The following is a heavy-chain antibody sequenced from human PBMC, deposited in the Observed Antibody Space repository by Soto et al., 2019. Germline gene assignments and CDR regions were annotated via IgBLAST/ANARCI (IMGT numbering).Heavy chain of an antibody. Sequence: SETLSPTCTVSGGPIRSYYWSWIRQPPGKGLEWIGYIYYSGSTNYNPSLKSRVTISVDTSKNQFSLKVSSVTAADTAVYYCARHYCSGGSCYLDYYYYMDVWGKGTTVTVSS. V-gene: IGHV4-59*01. D-gene: IGHD2-15*01. CDR1: GGPIRSYY. J-gene: IGHJ6*03. CDR2: IYYSGST. CDR3: ARHYCSGGSCYLDYYYYMDV.